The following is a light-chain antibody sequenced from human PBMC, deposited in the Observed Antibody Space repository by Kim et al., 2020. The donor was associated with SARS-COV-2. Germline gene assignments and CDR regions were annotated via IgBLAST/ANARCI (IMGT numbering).Light chain of an antibody. CDR2: EDN. V-gene: IGLV6-57*04. CDR1: IGSIASSY. Sequence: FMLTQPHSVSESPGKTVTISCTRSIGSIASSYVQWFQQRPGSVPTTLIYEDNQRPSGVPDRFSGSIDSSSNSASLTISGLKTEDEADYYCQSYDTNNHWVFGGGTQLTVL. CDR3: QSYDTNNHWV. J-gene: IGLJ3*02.